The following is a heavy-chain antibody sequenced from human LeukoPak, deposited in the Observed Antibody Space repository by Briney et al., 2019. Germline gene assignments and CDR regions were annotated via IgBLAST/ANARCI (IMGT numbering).Heavy chain of an antibody. V-gene: IGHV4-59*12. J-gene: IGHJ5*02. CDR3: ARDLGYCSSTSCYTGSSWFDP. D-gene: IGHD2-2*02. CDR2: IYYSGST. CDR1: GGSISSYY. Sequence: SETLSLTCTVSGGSISSYYWSWIRQPPGKGLEWIGYIYYSGSTNYNPSLKSRVTISVDTSKNQFSLKLSSVTAADTAVYYCARDLGYCSSTSCYTGSSWFDPWGQGTLVTVSS.